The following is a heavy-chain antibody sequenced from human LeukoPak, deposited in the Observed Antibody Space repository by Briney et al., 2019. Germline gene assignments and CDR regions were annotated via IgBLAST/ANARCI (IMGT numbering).Heavy chain of an antibody. CDR2: IYYSGST. J-gene: IGHJ4*02. V-gene: IGHV4-59*01. CDR1: GGSISSYY. CDR3: ARHAQSPYSGSFDY. D-gene: IGHD1-26*01. Sequence: SETLSLTCTVSGGSISSYYWSWIRQPPGKGLEWIGYIYYSGSTNYNPSLKSRVTISVDTSKNQSSLKPSSVTAADTAVYYCARHAQSPYSGSFDYWGQGTLVTVSS.